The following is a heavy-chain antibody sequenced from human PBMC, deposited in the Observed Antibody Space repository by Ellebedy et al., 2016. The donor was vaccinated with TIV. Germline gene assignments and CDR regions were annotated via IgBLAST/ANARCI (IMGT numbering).Heavy chain of an antibody. V-gene: IGHV4-59*01. CDR3: VRVVPGGASFDS. Sequence: MPGGSLRLSCNVSGGSLSRYYWSWIRQPPGKGLEWIAYIYYSGSSHYNPTLKSRVTISVDTYKNQFSLNLSSVSAADTAVYYCVRVVPGGASFDSWGQGTLVTVSS. D-gene: IGHD2-8*02. CDR1: GGSLSRYY. J-gene: IGHJ4*02. CDR2: IYYSGSS.